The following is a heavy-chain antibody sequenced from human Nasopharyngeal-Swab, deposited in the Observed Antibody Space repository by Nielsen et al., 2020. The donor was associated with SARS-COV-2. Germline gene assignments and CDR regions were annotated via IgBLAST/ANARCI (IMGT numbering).Heavy chain of an antibody. CDR2: FDPEDGET. Sequence: ASVKVSCKVSGYTLTELSMHWVRQAPGKGLEWMGGFDPEDGETIYAQKFQGRVTMTEDTSTDTAYTELSSLRSEDTAVYYCATGPASIAVAGTSYYYYGMDVWGQGTTVTVSS. CDR3: ATGPASIAVAGTSYYYYGMDV. CDR1: GYTLTELS. J-gene: IGHJ6*02. V-gene: IGHV1-24*01. D-gene: IGHD6-19*01.